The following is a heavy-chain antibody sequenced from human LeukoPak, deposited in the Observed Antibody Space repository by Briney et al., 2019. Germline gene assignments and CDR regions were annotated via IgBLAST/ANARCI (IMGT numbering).Heavy chain of an antibody. Sequence: GGSLRLSCAASGFTFSSYGMSWVRQAPGKGLEWVSAISGSGGSTYYADSVKGRFTISRDNSKNTLYLQMNSLRAEDTAVYYCAKSSSSYYDSSGYLDYWGQGTLVTVSS. D-gene: IGHD3-22*01. V-gene: IGHV3-23*01. CDR3: AKSSSSYYDSSGYLDY. CDR2: ISGSGGST. J-gene: IGHJ4*02. CDR1: GFTFSSYG.